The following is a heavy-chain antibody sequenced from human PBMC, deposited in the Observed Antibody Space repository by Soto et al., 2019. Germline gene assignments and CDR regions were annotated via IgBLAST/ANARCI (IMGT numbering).Heavy chain of an antibody. Sequence: EVQVVESGGGLVQPGGSLRVSCVGSGFTFRSYWMSWVRQAPGKGLEWVANIRPDGSEKYYVDSVKGRFTISRDNAKNPLYLQMRSLRAEDTAVYYCAREEGATVANNWFDSWGQGALVTVSS. V-gene: IGHV3-7*03. CDR1: GFTFRSYW. CDR2: IRPDGSEK. CDR3: AREEGATVANNWFDS. D-gene: IGHD4-17*01. J-gene: IGHJ5*01.